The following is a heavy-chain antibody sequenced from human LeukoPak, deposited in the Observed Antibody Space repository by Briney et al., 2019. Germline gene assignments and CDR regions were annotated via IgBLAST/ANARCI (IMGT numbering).Heavy chain of an antibody. Sequence: TSETLSLTCTVSGYSISSGYYWGWIRQPPGKGLEWIGSIYHSGSTYYNPSLKSRVTISVDTSKNQFSLKLSSVTAADTAVYYCAREKYYYDSSGYLVDYWGQGTLVTVSS. J-gene: IGHJ4*02. CDR1: GYSISSGYY. D-gene: IGHD3-22*01. CDR2: IYHSGST. CDR3: AREKYYYDSSGYLVDY. V-gene: IGHV4-38-2*02.